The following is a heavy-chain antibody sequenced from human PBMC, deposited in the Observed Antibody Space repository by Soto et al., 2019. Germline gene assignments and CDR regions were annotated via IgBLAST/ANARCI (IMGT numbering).Heavy chain of an antibody. CDR1: GYTFTSYA. D-gene: IGHD6-19*01. V-gene: IGHV1-3*01. CDR2: INAGNGNT. CDR3: ARDLALPTSSGWSKRSDY. Sequence: ASVKLSCEASGYTFTSYAMHWVRQAPGQRLEWMGWINAGNGNTKYSQKFQGRVTITRDTSASTAYMELSSLRSEDTAVYYCARDLALPTSSGWSKRSDYWGQGTLVTVSS. J-gene: IGHJ4*02.